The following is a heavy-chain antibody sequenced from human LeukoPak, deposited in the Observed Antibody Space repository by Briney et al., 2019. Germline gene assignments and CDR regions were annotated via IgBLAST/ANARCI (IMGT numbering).Heavy chain of an antibody. Sequence: SQTLSLTCTASGGSINSGSYYWIWKRPPAGKGLEWSGRIYSSGSTNYNASLKSRGTISMDTSKNQFSLKLSSVTAADTAVYYCARRLAGATTFLDVWGQGTLVTVSS. CDR1: GGSINSGSYY. D-gene: IGHD1-26*01. J-gene: IGHJ3*01. CDR2: IYSSGST. CDR3: ARRLAGATTFLDV. V-gene: IGHV4-61*02.